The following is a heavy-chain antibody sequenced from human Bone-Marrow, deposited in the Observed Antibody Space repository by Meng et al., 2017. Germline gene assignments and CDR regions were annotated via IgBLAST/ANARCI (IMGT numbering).Heavy chain of an antibody. V-gene: IGHV3-15*01. J-gene: IGHJ4*01. Sequence: GESLKISCAASGFTFSNAWMSWVRQAPGKGLEWVGRIKSETDGGTTDYAAPAKGRFTISRDDSENTLYLQLNSLKTEDTAVYYCTTGVSVTSYWGHGTLVTVSS. CDR1: GFTFSNAW. CDR3: TTGVSVTSY. D-gene: IGHD3-16*01. CDR2: IKSETDGGTT.